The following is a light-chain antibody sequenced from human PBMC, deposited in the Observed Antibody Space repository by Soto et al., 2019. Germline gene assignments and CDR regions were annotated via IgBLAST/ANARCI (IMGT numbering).Light chain of an antibody. J-gene: IGLJ3*02. CDR3: LLSDSGARV. Sequence: QAVVTQEPSLTVSPGGTVTLTCGSSTGAVTSGHYPYWFQQKPGQAPRTLVYNTSDKHSWAPARFSGTLLGGKAALTLSGAQPEDEAEYYCLLSDSGARVFGGGTKVTVL. V-gene: IGLV7-46*01. CDR1: TGAVTSGHY. CDR2: NTS.